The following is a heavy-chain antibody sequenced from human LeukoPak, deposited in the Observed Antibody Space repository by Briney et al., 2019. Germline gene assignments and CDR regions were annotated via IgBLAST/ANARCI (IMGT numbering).Heavy chain of an antibody. Sequence: GGSLRLSCAASGFTVSNDYMAWVRQPPGRGLEWVSLIYGDGTTFYNDSLKSRFTISRDTFKNQLYLQMSTVRPEDTALYYCARERAGAQSWVALDPWGQGTMVTVSS. CDR3: ARERAGAQSWVALDP. J-gene: IGHJ5*02. CDR1: GFTVSNDY. D-gene: IGHD3-10*01. V-gene: IGHV3-66*02. CDR2: IYGDGTT.